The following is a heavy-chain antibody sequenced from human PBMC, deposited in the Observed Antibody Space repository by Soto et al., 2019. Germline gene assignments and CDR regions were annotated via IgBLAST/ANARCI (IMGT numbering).Heavy chain of an antibody. V-gene: IGHV1-2*02. J-gene: IGHJ6*02. CDR3: ARDARGTRGFDEMDI. Sequence: ASVKVSCKASGYIFTGYHIHWVRQAPGRGLEWMGWINPNSGDTGYAQNFQGRVTMTRDTSFNLVYMEMSGLMPDDTAVYYCARDARGTRGFDEMDIWGQGTTVTVSS. D-gene: IGHD3-9*01. CDR2: INPNSGDT. CDR1: GYIFTGYH.